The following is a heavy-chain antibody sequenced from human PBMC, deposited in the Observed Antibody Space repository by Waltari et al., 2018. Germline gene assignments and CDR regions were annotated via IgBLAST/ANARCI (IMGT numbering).Heavy chain of an antibody. CDR1: GGSIRSSSYS. CDR3: ARTGARDY. V-gene: IGHV4-39*07. D-gene: IGHD3-10*01. CDR2: IYYSGST. Sequence: QLQLQESGPGLVKPSETLSLTCTVSGGSIRSSSYSWGWIRQPPGKGLEWIGSIYYSGSTYYNPSLKSRVTISVDTSKNQFSLKLSSVTAADTAVYYCARTGARDYWGQGTLVTVSS. J-gene: IGHJ4*02.